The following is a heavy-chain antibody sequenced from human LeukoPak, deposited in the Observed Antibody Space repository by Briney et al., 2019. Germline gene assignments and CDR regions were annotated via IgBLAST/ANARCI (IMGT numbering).Heavy chain of an antibody. CDR1: GVSLTTPRVG. D-gene: IGHD2-8*02. CDR3: AHYGYCRFSYYFDY. V-gene: IGHV2-5*01. J-gene: IGHJ4*03. CDR2: IYLNKDN. Sequence: CGPTVVNPPQTLTLTCTFSGVSLTTPRVGVGWIRQTPGKALEWLALIYLNKDNRDSLSRRSRLTIIKDTSKNLVVLIMANMNPADTATYHCAHYGYCRFSYYFDYWGQGTTVTVSS.